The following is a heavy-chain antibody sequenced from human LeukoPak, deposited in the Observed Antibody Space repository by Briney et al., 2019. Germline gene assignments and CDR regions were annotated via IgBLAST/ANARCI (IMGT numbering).Heavy chain of an antibody. CDR3: ARGWGGVGFDI. D-gene: IGHD2-8*01. V-gene: IGHV1-46*01. CDR1: GYTFTRYS. Sequence: ASVKVSCKASGYTFTRYSIHWVRQAPGQGLEWMGIINPSGGSTSDAQKFQGRVTMTRDTSTSTLYMELSSLRSEDTAVYYCARGWGGVGFDIWGQGTMVTVSS. CDR2: INPSGGST. J-gene: IGHJ3*02.